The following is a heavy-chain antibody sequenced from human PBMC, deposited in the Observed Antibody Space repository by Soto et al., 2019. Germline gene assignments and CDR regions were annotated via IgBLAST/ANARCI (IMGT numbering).Heavy chain of an antibody. Sequence: PGGSLRLSCAASGFTFSSYWMSWVRQAPGKGLEWVANIKQDGSEKYYVDSVKGRFTISRDNAKNSLYLQMNSLRAEDTAVYYCARETYYGAGGHYYDGMDVWGQGTTVTVSS. CDR1: GFTFSSYW. V-gene: IGHV3-7*01. CDR3: ARETYYGAGGHYYDGMDV. J-gene: IGHJ6*02. CDR2: IKQDGSEK. D-gene: IGHD3-10*01.